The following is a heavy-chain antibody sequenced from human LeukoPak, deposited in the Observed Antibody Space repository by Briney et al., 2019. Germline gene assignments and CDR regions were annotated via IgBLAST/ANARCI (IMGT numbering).Heavy chain of an antibody. CDR2: ISGDGDST. D-gene: IGHD6-19*01. Sequence: PGGSLRLSCAASGFTFSSYAMSWARQAPGKGLEWVSGISGDGDSTYYPDSVKGRFTISRDNSKNTLYLQVNSLRAEDTAVYYCAKALSGWSSDFDYWGQGTLVTVSS. CDR3: AKALSGWSSDFDY. V-gene: IGHV3-23*01. J-gene: IGHJ4*02. CDR1: GFTFSSYA.